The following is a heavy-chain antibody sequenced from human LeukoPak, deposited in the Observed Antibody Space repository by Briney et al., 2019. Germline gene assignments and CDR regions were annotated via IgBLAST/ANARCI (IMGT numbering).Heavy chain of an antibody. Sequence: KPSETLSLTCTVPGGSITIGGYYWSWIRQHPGRGLEWIGYIYYNGNTYYNPSLKSRLTISGDTSENQFPLKLSSVTAADTAVYYCVRNFDSYNAFDIWGQGTMVTVSS. CDR3: VRNFDSYNAFDI. CDR1: GGSITIGGYY. D-gene: IGHD3-22*01. J-gene: IGHJ3*02. CDR2: IYYNGNT. V-gene: IGHV4-31*03.